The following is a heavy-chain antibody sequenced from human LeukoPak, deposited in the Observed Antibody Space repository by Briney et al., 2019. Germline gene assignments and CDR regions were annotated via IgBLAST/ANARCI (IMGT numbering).Heavy chain of an antibody. V-gene: IGHV1-24*01. Sequence: ASVKVSCKVSGYTLTELSMHWVRQAPGKGLEWMGGFDPEDGETIYAQKFQGRVTMTEDTSTDTAYMELSSLRSEDTAVYYCARDQGYSSSWYVDEYFQHWGQGTLVTVSS. CDR3: ARDQGYSSSWYVDEYFQH. CDR2: FDPEDGET. CDR1: GYTLTELS. J-gene: IGHJ1*01. D-gene: IGHD6-13*01.